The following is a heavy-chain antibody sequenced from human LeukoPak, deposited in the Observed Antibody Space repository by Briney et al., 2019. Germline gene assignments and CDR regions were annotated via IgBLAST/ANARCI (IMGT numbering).Heavy chain of an antibody. CDR3: ARRYCSSATCYPDDAFDI. J-gene: IGHJ3*02. D-gene: IGHD2-2*01. V-gene: IGHV1-18*01. Sequence: ASVKVSCKASGYTFTSYGISWVRQPPGQGLEWMGWISAYSGNTNYAQNLQGRVTMTTDTSTTTAYMELRSLRSDDTAVYYCARRYCSSATCYPDDAFDIWGQGTMVTVSS. CDR1: GYTFTSYG. CDR2: ISAYSGNT.